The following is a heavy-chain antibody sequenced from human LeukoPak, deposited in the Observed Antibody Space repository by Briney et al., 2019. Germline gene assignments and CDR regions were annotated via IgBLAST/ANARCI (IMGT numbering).Heavy chain of an antibody. V-gene: IGHV4-34*01. CDR1: GGSFSGYY. Sequence: SETLSLTCAVYGGSFSGYYWSWIRQPPGKGLEWIGELNHSGSTNYNPSLKSRVTISVDTSKNQFSLKLSSVTAADTAVYYCARGSWAVFDYWGQGTLVTVSS. D-gene: IGHD6-13*01. CDR3: ARGSWAVFDY. CDR2: LNHSGST. J-gene: IGHJ4*02.